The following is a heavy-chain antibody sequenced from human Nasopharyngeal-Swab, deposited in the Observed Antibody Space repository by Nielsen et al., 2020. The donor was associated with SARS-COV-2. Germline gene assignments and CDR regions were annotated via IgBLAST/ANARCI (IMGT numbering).Heavy chain of an antibody. CDR3: ARKFYYYSYYMDV. V-gene: IGHV4-34*01. Sequence: SETLSLTCAVYGGSFSGYYWSWIRQPPGKGLEWIGEINHSGSTNYNPSLKSRVTISVDTSKNQFSLKLSSVTAADTAVYYCARKFYYYSYYMDVWGKGTTVTVSS. CDR1: GGSFSGYY. CDR2: INHSGST. J-gene: IGHJ6*03.